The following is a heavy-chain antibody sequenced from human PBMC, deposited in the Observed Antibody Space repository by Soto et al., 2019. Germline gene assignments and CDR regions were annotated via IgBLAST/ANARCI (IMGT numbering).Heavy chain of an antibody. CDR2: IYYSGST. J-gene: IGHJ5*02. CDR1: GGSISSSSYY. D-gene: IGHD6-13*01. V-gene: IGHV4-39*01. Sequence: SETLSLTCTVSGGSISSSSYYWGWIRQPPGKGLEWIGSIYYSGSTYYNPSLKSRVTISVDTSKNQFSLKLSSVTAADTAVYYCARHQSHSSSYVDPWGQGTLVHRLL. CDR3: ARHQSHSSSYVDP.